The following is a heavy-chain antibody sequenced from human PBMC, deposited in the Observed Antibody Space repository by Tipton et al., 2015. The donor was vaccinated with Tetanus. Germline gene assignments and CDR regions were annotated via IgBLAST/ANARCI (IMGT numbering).Heavy chain of an antibody. J-gene: IGHJ4*02. V-gene: IGHV3-7*03. D-gene: IGHD6-19*01. CDR2: IKQDGSDK. Sequence: SLRLSCAASGFTFNNYAMSWVRLAPGKGLEWVASIKQDGSDKNYVDSVKGRFTISRDNAKNTLYLQMNSLRVEDTAVYYCVRDGGSSGWLAYWGQGTLVTVSS. CDR1: GFTFNNYA. CDR3: VRDGGSSGWLAY.